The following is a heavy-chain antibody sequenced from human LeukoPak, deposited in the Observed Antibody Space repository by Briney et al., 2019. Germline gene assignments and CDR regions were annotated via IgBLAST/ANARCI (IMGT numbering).Heavy chain of an antibody. CDR2: ILPIFGTA. D-gene: IGHD4-17*01. CDR3: ARVRNDYGDSHYYFDY. CDR1: GGTFSSYA. V-gene: IGHV1-69*13. Sequence: ASVKVSCKASGGTFSSYAISWVRQAPGQELEWMGGILPIFGTANYAQKFQGRVTITADESTSTAYMELSSLRSEDTAVYYCARVRNDYGDSHYYFDYWGQGTLVTVSS. J-gene: IGHJ4*02.